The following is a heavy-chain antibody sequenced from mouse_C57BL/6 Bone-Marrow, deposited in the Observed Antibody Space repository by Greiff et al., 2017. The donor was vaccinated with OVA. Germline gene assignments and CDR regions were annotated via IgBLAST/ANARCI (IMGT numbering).Heavy chain of an antibody. J-gene: IGHJ2*01. V-gene: IGHV1-81*01. CDR1: GYTFTSYG. CDR3: ARSGYYGSSYVFDY. CDR2: IYPRSGNT. D-gene: IGHD1-1*01. Sequence: QVQLQQSGAELARPGASVKLSCKASGYTFTSYGISWVKQRTGQGLEWIGEIYPRSGNTYYNEKFKGKATLTADQSSSTAYMELRSLTSEDSAVYFYARSGYYGSSYVFDYWGQGTTLTVSS.